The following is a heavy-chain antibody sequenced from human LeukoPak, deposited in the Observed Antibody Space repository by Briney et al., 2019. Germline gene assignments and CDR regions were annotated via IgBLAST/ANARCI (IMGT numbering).Heavy chain of an antibody. J-gene: IGHJ3*02. D-gene: IGHD3-10*01. Sequence: SETLSLTCTVPGGSISSYYWSWIRQPPGKGLEWIGYIYYSGSTNYNPSLKSRVTISVDTSKNQFSLKLSSVTAADTAVYYCARHEGGSPFDIWGHGTMVTVSS. CDR1: GGSISSYY. CDR3: ARHEGGSPFDI. CDR2: IYYSGST. V-gene: IGHV4-59*01.